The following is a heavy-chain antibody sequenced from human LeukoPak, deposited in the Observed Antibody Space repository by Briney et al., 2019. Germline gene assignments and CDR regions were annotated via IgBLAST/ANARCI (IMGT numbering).Heavy chain of an antibody. Sequence: SVKVSCKASGGTFSSYAISWVRQAPGQGLEWMGGIISIFGTANYAQKFQGRVTITADESTSTAYMELSSLRSEDTAVYYCARVRVSSSWYGGPFDYWGQGTPVTVSS. CDR2: IISIFGTA. CDR3: ARVRVSSSWYGGPFDY. J-gene: IGHJ4*02. CDR1: GGTFSSYA. D-gene: IGHD6-13*01. V-gene: IGHV1-69*13.